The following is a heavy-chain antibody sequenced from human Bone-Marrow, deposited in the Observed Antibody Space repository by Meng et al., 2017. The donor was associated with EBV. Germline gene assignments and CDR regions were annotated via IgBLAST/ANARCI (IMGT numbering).Heavy chain of an antibody. Sequence: QLQLQESGPGLVTASETLSLTCTVYGGSISSSSYYWGWIRQPPGKGLELIGEIKHSGSTNYNPSLKNRVAITVDPSKNQFSLRLSSVTAADTAVYYCARATGGSTGYFRWGQGTLVTVSS. J-gene: IGHJ4*02. V-gene: IGHV4-39*07. D-gene: IGHD3-9*01. CDR1: GGSISSSSYY. CDR2: IKHSGST. CDR3: ARATGGSTGYFR.